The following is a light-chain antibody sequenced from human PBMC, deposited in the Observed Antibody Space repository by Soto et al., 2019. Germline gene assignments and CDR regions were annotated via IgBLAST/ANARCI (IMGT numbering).Light chain of an antibody. CDR1: QSFSNN. Sequence: EIVMTQSPATLPVSPGERATLSCRASQSFSNNLAWYQQKPGQAPRLLIFAASTRATGIPARFSGRGSGTEFTLTISNLQSEDSAVYYCHQYYKWPQTFGQGTKVDIK. J-gene: IGKJ1*01. CDR2: AAS. V-gene: IGKV3-15*01. CDR3: HQYYKWPQT.